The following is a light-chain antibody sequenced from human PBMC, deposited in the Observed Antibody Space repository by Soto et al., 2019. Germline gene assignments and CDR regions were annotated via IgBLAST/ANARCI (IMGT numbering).Light chain of an antibody. J-gene: IGKJ1*01. CDR3: QQYSSSPWT. CDR2: GAS. CDR1: QSVSSSF. Sequence: EIVLTQSPGTLSLSPGERATLSCRASQSVSSSFLAWYQQKHGQAPRLLIYGASSRATGIPDRFSGSGSGTDFTLTISGLEPEDFAVYYCQQYSSSPWTFGQGTKVEIK. V-gene: IGKV3-20*01.